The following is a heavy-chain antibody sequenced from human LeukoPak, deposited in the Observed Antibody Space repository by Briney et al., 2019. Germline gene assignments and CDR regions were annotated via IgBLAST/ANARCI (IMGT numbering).Heavy chain of an antibody. D-gene: IGHD2-2*01. CDR1: GASIRNYNNY. V-gene: IGHV4-39*01. CDR3: VRHHKYCSSTSCYKVGDPTDAFAI. Sequence: PSETLSLTCIVSGASIRNYNNYWGCIRQPPGKGLECIGSVFYTGSTYYNPSLQSRITVSVDTSKNQFSLKLTSVTAADTAVYYCVRHHKYCSSTSCYKVGDPTDAFAIWGLGTMVIVSS. J-gene: IGHJ3*02. CDR2: VFYTGST.